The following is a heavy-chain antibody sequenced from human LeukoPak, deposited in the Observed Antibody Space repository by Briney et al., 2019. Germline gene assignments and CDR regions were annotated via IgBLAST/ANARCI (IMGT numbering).Heavy chain of an antibody. D-gene: IGHD3-10*01. CDR1: GGSISSYY. J-gene: IGHJ4*02. V-gene: IGHV4-59*08. CDR3: ARGKYYGSGSLLDY. CDR2: IYYSGST. Sequence: SETLSLTCTVSGGSISSYYWSWIRQPPGKGLEWIGYIYYSGSTNYNPSLKSRVTISVDTSKNQFSLKLSSVTAADTAVYYCARGKYYGSGSLLDYWGQGTLVTVSS.